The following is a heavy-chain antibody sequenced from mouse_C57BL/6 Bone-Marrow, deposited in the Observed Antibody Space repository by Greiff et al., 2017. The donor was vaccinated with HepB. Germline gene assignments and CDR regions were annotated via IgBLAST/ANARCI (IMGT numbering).Heavy chain of an antibody. V-gene: IGHV1-69*01. D-gene: IGHD3-2*02. CDR3: ARELRLGYYFDD. J-gene: IGHJ2*01. CDR1: GYTFTSYW. CDR2: IDPSDSYT. Sequence: QVQLQQPGAELVMPGASVKLSCKASGYTFTSYWMHWVKQRPGQGLEWIGEIDPSDSYTNYNQKFKGKSTLTVDKSSSTAYMQLSSLTSEDAAVDYCARELRLGYYFDDCGQGTTITVSS.